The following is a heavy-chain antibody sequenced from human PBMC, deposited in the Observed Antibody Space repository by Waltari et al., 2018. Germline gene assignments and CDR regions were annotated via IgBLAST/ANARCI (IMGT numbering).Heavy chain of an antibody. CDR2: FDPEDGET. V-gene: IGHV1-24*01. CDR1: GHTLTDLS. Sequence: QVQLVQSGAEVKKPGAPVKVPCKVSGHTLTDLSISWVRQDPGKGLEWMGGFDPEDGETIYAQKFQGRVTMTEDTSTDTAYMELSSLRSEDTAVYYCATVKWGGYYFDYWGQGTLVTVSS. D-gene: IGHD3-16*01. J-gene: IGHJ4*02. CDR3: ATVKWGGYYFDY.